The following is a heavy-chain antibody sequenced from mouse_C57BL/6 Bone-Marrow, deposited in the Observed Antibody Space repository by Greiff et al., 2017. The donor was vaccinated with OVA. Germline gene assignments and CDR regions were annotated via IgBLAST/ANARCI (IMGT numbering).Heavy chain of an antibody. V-gene: IGHV3-6*01. J-gene: IGHJ1*03. CDR2: ISYDGSN. CDR3: ARIYYDFSWYFDV. D-gene: IGHD2-4*01. CDR1: GYSITSGYY. Sequence: VQLQQSGPGLVKPSQSLSLTCSVTGYSITSGYYWNWIRQFPGNKLEWMGYISYDGSNNYNPSLKNRISITRDTSKNQFFLKLNSVTTEDTATYYCARIYYDFSWYFDVWGTGTTVTVSS.